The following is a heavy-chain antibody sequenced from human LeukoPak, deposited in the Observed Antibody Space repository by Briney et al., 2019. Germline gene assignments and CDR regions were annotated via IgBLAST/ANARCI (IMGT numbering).Heavy chain of an antibody. D-gene: IGHD4-23*01. J-gene: IGHJ4*02. CDR2: IYYSGST. V-gene: IGHV4-59*12. CDR1: GGSISSYY. Sequence: SETLSLTCTVSGGSISSYYWSWIRQPPGKGLEWIGYIYYSGSTNYNPSLKSRVTISVDTSKNQFSLKLSSVTAADTAVYYCARADYGGNSGYSDYWGQGTLVTVSS. CDR3: ARADYGGNSGYSDY.